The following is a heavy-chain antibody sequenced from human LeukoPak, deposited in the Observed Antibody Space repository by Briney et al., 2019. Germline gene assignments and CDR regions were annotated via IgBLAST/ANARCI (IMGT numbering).Heavy chain of an antibody. Sequence: PGGSLRLSXAASGFTFSSYEMNWVRQAPGKGLEWGSYISSSGGTIYYADSVKGRFTIARDNAKNSLYLQMNSLRAEDTAVYYCASLQHLPPHWGQGTLATVSS. CDR1: GFTFSSYE. V-gene: IGHV3-48*03. CDR2: ISSSGGTI. CDR3: ASLQHLPPH. D-gene: IGHD6-13*01. J-gene: IGHJ4*02.